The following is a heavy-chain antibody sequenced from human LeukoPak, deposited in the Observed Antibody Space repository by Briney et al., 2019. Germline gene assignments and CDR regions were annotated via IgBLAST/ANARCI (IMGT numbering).Heavy chain of an antibody. V-gene: IGHV4-39*01. D-gene: IGHD6-25*01. CDR1: VGSISIISSSTYY. CDR3: ARQLPTAAADTRGYFDY. CDR2: LYYGENS. Sequence: PSETLSLTCTVSVGSISIISSSTYYWGWIRQAPGKGLEWIGSLYYGENSHYNPSLKSRATLSVDTSNNQFSLKLTSVTAADAAVYFCARQLPTAAADTRGYFDYWGQGTVVTVSS. J-gene: IGHJ4*02.